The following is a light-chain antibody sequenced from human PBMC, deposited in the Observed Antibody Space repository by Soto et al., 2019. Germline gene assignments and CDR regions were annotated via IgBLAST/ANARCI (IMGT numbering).Light chain of an antibody. Sequence: VMTQSPATLSVSPGETATLSCRASQSIRSYLAWYQQKPGQAPRLLIYGASMRATGVPTRLSGSGSGTEFTLTISSLQSEDFAVYYCQHYNNWPPDYTFGQGTKVDIK. V-gene: IGKV3-15*01. CDR2: GAS. CDR3: QHYNNWPPDYT. J-gene: IGKJ2*01. CDR1: QSIRSY.